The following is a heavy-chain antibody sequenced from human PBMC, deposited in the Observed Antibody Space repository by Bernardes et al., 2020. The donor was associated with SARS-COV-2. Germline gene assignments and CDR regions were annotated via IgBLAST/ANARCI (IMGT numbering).Heavy chain of an antibody. CDR1: GFTFRNSG. J-gene: IGHJ3*01. Sequence: GGSLRLSCAASGFTFRNSGMHWVRQAPGKGLEWVAVIWFDGSKEFYVDSVKDRFTISRDDSKSTLYLQMNSLRAEDTAMYYCARDAVGDYEWFGYKDTNTFDLWGQGTMVTVSS. CDR3: ARDAVGDYEWFGYKDTNTFDL. V-gene: IGHV3-33*01. D-gene: IGHD5-12*01. CDR2: IWFDGSKE.